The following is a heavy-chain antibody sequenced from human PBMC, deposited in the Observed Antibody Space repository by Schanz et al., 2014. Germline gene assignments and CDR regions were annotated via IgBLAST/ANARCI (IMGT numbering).Heavy chain of an antibody. D-gene: IGHD2-15*01. J-gene: IGHJ4*02. CDR2: IFTDGRT. CDR1: GFAVDNYY. V-gene: IGHV3-66*02. Sequence: EVQLVASGGGLVQPGGSLRLSCAASGFAVDNYYMSCVRQAPGRGLEWVSIIFTDGRTYYADSVKGRFTISRDSSKNTLFLQMNSLRTEDTAVYYCARLDPYCRSGTCSRAFDFWGQGTLVTVPS. CDR3: ARLDPYCRSGTCSRAFDF.